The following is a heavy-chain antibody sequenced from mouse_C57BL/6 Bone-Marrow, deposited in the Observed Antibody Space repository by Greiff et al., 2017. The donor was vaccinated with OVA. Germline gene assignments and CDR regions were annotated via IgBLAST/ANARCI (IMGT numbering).Heavy chain of an antibody. CDR2: IYPGGGYT. D-gene: IGHD2-4*01. Sequence: QVQLKQSGAELVRPGTSVKMSCKASGYTFTNYWIGWAKQRPGHGLEWIGDIYPGGGYTNYNEKFKGKATLTADKSSSTAYMQFSSLTSEDSAIYYCARAGLNYWYFDVWGTGTTVTVSS. CDR3: ARAGLNYWYFDV. J-gene: IGHJ1*03. CDR1: GYTFTNYW. V-gene: IGHV1-63*01.